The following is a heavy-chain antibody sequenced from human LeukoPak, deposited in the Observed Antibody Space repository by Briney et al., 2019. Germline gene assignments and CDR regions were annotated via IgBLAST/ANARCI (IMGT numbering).Heavy chain of an antibody. D-gene: IGHD5-18*01. Sequence: SETLSLTCAVYGGSFSGYYWSWIRQPPGKGLEWIGEINHSGSTNYNPSLKSRVTISVDTSKNQFSLKLSSVTAADTAVYYGARGRGYSYGYEAFDYWGQGTLVTVSS. J-gene: IGHJ4*02. CDR2: INHSGST. V-gene: IGHV4-34*01. CDR1: GGSFSGYY. CDR3: ARGRGYSYGYEAFDY.